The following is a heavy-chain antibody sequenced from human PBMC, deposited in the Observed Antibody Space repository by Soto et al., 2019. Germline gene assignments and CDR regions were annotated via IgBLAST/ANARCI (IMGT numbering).Heavy chain of an antibody. Sequence: GGSLRLSCAASGFSVSHNYMSWVRQAPGKGLEWVSVIYGGGSTYYADSVKGRFTISRDNSKNTLYLQMNNLSADDSAVYYCARGLYDGSAYWGQGTLVTVSS. CDR1: GFSVSHNY. CDR3: ARGLYDGSAY. J-gene: IGHJ4*02. D-gene: IGHD3-22*01. CDR2: IYGGGST. V-gene: IGHV3-53*01.